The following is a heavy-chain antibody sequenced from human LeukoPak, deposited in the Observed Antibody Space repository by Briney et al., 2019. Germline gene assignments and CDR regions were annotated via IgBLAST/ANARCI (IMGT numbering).Heavy chain of an antibody. CDR3: AKGSGDSSGYYYDYYYYYMDV. V-gene: IGHV3-7*01. D-gene: IGHD3-22*01. Sequence: GGSLRLSCAASGFTFSYYAMTWVRQAPGKGLEWVANIREDGSEKYYVDSVKGRFTVSRDNAKNSLYLQVNSLRAEDTAVYYCAKGSGDSSGYYYDYYYYYMDVWGKGTTVTVSS. CDR2: IREDGSEK. CDR1: GFTFSYYA. J-gene: IGHJ6*03.